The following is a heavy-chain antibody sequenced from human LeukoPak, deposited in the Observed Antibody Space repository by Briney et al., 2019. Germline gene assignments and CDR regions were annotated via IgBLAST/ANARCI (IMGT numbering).Heavy chain of an antibody. D-gene: IGHD6-13*01. Sequence: GASVKVSCKASGYTFTSYYMHWVRQAPGQGLEWMGIINPSGGSTSYAQKFQGRVTMTRDTSTSTVYMELSSLRSEDTAVYYCARSGIAAAGTRPGDFDYWGQGTLVTVSS. CDR1: GYTFTSYY. J-gene: IGHJ4*02. CDR2: INPSGGST. CDR3: ARSGIAAAGTRPGDFDY. V-gene: IGHV1-46*01.